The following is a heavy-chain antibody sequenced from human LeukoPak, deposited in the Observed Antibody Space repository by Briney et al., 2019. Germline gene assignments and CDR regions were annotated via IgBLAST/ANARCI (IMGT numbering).Heavy chain of an antibody. CDR1: GGSISSYY. CDR2: IYTSGST. CDR3: ARAPGPTSSSWYRSHYYYYMDV. V-gene: IGHV4-4*07. J-gene: IGHJ6*03. D-gene: IGHD6-13*01. Sequence: PSETLSLTCTVSGGSISSYYWSWIRQPAGKGLEWIGRIYTSGSTNYNPSLKSRVTMSVDTSKNQFSLKLSSVTAADTAVYYCARAPGPTSSSWYRSHYYYYMDVWGKGTTVTVSS.